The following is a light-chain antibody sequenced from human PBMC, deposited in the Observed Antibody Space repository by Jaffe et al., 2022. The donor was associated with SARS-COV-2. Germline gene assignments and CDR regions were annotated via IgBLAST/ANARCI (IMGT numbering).Light chain of an antibody. CDR1: SSNIGAGYN. CDR3: QSYDGSLSGSYV. Sequence: QSVLTQPPSVSGAPGQRVTISCTGSSSNIGAGYNVHWYQHVPGAAPKLLIYGNSNRPSGVPDRFSGSKSGTSASLAITGLQSEDEADYYCQSYDGSLSGSYVFGTGTKVTVL. V-gene: IGLV1-40*01. J-gene: IGLJ1*01. CDR2: GNS.